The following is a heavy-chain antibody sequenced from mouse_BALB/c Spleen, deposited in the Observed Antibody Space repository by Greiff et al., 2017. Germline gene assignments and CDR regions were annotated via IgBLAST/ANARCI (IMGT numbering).Heavy chain of an antibody. CDR1: GYSITSDYA. J-gene: IGHJ3*01. V-gene: IGHV3-2*02. Sequence: DVQLQESGPGLVKPSQSLSLTCTVTGYSITSDYAWNWIRQFPGNKLEWMGYISYSGSTSYNPSLKSRISITRDTSKNQFFLQLNSVTTEDTATYYCARGQLGRFAYWGQGTLVTVSA. D-gene: IGHD4-1*02. CDR2: ISYSGST. CDR3: ARGQLGRFAY.